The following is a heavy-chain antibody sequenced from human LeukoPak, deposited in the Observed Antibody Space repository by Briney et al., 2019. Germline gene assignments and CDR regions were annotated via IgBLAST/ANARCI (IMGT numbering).Heavy chain of an antibody. V-gene: IGHV1-2*06. CDR3: ASLWGATSLWYYYYMDV. CDR1: GYTLTGYY. CDR2: INPNSGGT. J-gene: IGHJ6*03. Sequence: ASVKVSCKASGYTLTGYYMHWVRQAPGQGLEWMGRINPNSGGTNYAQKFQGRVTMTRDTSISTAYMELSRLRSDDTAVYYCASLWGATSLWYYYYMDVWGKGTTVTVSS. D-gene: IGHD1-26*01.